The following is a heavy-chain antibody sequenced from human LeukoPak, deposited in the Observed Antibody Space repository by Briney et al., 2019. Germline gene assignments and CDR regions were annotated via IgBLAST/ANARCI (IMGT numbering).Heavy chain of an antibody. J-gene: IGHJ5*02. D-gene: IGHD3-9*01. V-gene: IGHV4-4*09. CDR3: ARGSGGTYYDILTGWTHGFDP. CDR2: XYTSXXT. Sequence: XGYXYTSXXTNYNHSLKSRVTISVDTSKNQFSLKLSSVTAADTAVYYCARGSGGTYYDILTGWTHGFDPWGQGTLVTVSS.